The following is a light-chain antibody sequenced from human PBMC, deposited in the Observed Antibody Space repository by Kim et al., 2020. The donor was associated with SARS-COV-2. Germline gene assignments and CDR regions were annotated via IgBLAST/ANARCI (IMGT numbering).Light chain of an antibody. V-gene: IGKV3-15*01. CDR1: QSISNN. CDR2: GAS. J-gene: IGKJ2*02. Sequence: AEDAPHSCRASQSISNNVAWYQQKLGQAPRLLIYGASIRATAIPARFSGSGSGTEFTLTINSLQSEDFAIYYCHQYNNWPRWTFGQGTKLEI. CDR3: HQYNNWPRWT.